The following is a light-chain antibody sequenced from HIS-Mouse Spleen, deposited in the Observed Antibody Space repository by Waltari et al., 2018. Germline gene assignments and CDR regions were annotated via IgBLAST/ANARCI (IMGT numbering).Light chain of an antibody. CDR1: ALPKNF. Sequence: SYELTQPPSVSVSPGQTARITCSGDALPKNFAYSYQQKSGQAPVLVIYEDSKRPPGIPERFSGSSSGTMATLTISGAQVEDEADYYCYSTDSSGNHRVFGGGTKLTVL. J-gene: IGLJ2*01. CDR2: EDS. V-gene: IGLV3-10*01. CDR3: YSTDSSGNHRV.